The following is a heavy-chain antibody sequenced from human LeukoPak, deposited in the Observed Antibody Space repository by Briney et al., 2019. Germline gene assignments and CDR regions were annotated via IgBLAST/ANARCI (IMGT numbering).Heavy chain of an antibody. D-gene: IGHD3-16*01. J-gene: IGHJ4*02. V-gene: IGHV4-39*01. CDR2: IYYSGNT. CDR3: ARQDEWPYVRGLRG. CDR1: GVSMSSSNSY. Sequence: PSETLSLTCTVSGVSMSSSNSYWGWIRQPPGKGLEWIGSIYYSGNTYYNASLKSQVSISIDTSKNQFSLRLTSVTAADTAVYYCARQDEWPYVRGLRGWGQGTLVTVSS.